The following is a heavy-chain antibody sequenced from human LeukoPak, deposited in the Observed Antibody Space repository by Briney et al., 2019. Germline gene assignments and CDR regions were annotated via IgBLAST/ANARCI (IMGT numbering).Heavy chain of an antibody. V-gene: IGHV1-8*01. CDR1: GYTFTSYD. CDR3: ARGGAYCGGDCYPYSDY. CDR2: MNPNSGNT. D-gene: IGHD2-21*02. J-gene: IGHJ4*02. Sequence: GASVKVSCXASGYTFTSYDINWVRQATGQGLGWMGWMNPNSGNTGYAQKFQGRVTMTRNTSISTAYMELSSLRSEDTAVYYCARGGAYCGGDCYPYSDYWGQGTLVTVSS.